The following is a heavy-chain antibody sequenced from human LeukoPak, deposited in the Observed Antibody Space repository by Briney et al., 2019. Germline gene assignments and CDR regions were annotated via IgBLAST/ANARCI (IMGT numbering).Heavy chain of an antibody. V-gene: IGHV3-48*03. CDR1: GFTFSSYE. CDR3: ARDTASILRYFDSAFDY. Sequence: PGGSLRLSCAASGFTFSSYEMNWVRQAPGKGLEWVSYISSSGSTIYYADSVKGRFTISRDNAKNSLYLQMSSLRAEDTAVYYCARDTASILRYFDSAFDYWGQGTLVTVSS. J-gene: IGHJ4*02. CDR2: ISSSGSTI. D-gene: IGHD3-9*01.